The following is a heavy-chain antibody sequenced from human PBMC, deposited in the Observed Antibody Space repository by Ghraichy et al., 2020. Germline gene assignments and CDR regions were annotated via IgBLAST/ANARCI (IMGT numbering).Heavy chain of an antibody. Sequence: SETLSLTCTVSGGSISSYYWSWIRQPPGKGLEWIGYIYYSGSTNYNPSLKSRVTISVDTSKNQFSLKLSSVTAEDTAVYYCARVTKADFWSGYSESGHNWFDPWGQGTLVTVSS. CDR3: ARVTKADFWSGYSESGHNWFDP. J-gene: IGHJ5*02. D-gene: IGHD3-3*01. CDR2: IYYSGST. V-gene: IGHV4-59*01. CDR1: GGSISSYY.